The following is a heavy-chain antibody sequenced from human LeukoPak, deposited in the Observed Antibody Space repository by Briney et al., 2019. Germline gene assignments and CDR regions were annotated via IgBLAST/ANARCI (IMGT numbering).Heavy chain of an antibody. CDR2: IYSGGET. CDR3: ARDYFGP. V-gene: IGHV3-53*01. J-gene: IGHJ5*02. CDR1: GFTVSNNF. Sequence: GGSLRLSCAASGFTVSNNFMRWVRQAPGKGLEWVSLIYSGGETRYADSVKGRFTISRDNSKNTLYLQMDSLRAEDPAVYYCARDYFGPWGQGTLVTVSS.